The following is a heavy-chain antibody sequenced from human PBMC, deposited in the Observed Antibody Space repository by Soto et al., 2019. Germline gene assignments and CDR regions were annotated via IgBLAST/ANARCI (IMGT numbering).Heavy chain of an antibody. V-gene: IGHV4-59*01. J-gene: IGHJ4*02. CDR3: AREGFGAAEDY. Sequence: PSETLSLTCAVYGGSFSSYYWSWSRQPPGKGLEWIGYIYYSGSTNYNPSLKSRVTISVDTSKNESSLKLSSVTAADTAVYYCAREGFGAAEDYWVQGTQVTVSS. CDR1: GGSFSSYY. D-gene: IGHD3-10*01. CDR2: IYYSGST.